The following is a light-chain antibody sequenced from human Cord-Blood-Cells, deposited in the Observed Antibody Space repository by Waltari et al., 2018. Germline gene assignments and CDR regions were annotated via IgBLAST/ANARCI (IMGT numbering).Light chain of an antibody. J-gene: IGKJ1*01. CDR1: QIISSY. Sequence: DIQMTQSPSSLSASVGDRVTITCRASQIISSYLNWYQQKPGKAPKLLIYAASSLQSWVPSRFSGSGSGTDFTLTISSQQPEDFATYYCQHSYSTPRTFGQGTKVEIK. CDR2: AAS. V-gene: IGKV1-39*01. CDR3: QHSYSTPRT.